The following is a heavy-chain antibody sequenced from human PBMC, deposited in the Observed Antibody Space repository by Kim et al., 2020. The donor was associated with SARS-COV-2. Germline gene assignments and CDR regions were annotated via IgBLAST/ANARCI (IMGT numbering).Heavy chain of an antibody. J-gene: IGHJ3*02. D-gene: IGHD3-22*01. CDR3: AKLWDYYDSSGCDPRITRYGALDI. Sequence: GGSLRLSCAASGFTFSSYAMTWVRQAPGKGLEWVSAISGGGGRTYYADSVKGRFTISRDNSKNTLYLQMNSLRAEDTAVYYCAKLWDYYDSSGCDPRITRYGALDIWGQGTMVTVSS. CDR1: GFTFSSYA. V-gene: IGHV3-23*01. CDR2: ISGGGGRT.